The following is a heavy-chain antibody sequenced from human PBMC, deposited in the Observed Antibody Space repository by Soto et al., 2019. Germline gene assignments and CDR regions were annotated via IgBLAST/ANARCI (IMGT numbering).Heavy chain of an antibody. CDR1: GYTFTSYG. D-gene: IGHD6-19*01. CDR3: ARDRGSKVAVSGAFDY. V-gene: IGHV1-18*01. J-gene: IGHJ4*02. CDR2: ISAYNGNT. Sequence: QVQLVPSGAEVKKPGASVKVSCKASGYTFTSYGISWVRQAPGQGLEWMGWISAYNGNTNYAQKLQGRVTMTTDTSTSTDYMELRSLRSDDTAVYYCARDRGSKVAVSGAFDYWGQGTLVTVS.